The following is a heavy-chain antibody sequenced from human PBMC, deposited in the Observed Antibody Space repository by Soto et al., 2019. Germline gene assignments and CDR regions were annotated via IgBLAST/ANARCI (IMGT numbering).Heavy chain of an antibody. CDR3: ARGPRSCSSTSCYTVDY. Sequence: QVQLVGSGGGVVQPGRSLRLSCAVSGFTFNSHAMHWVRQAPGKGLEWVAVISYGGANKYYVDSVKGRFTISRDNSKNTLFLQMDSLRPEDTALYFCARGPRSCSSTSCYTVDYWGRGTLVTVSS. CDR1: GFTFNSHA. CDR2: ISYGGANK. V-gene: IGHV3-30*03. J-gene: IGHJ4*02. D-gene: IGHD2-2*02.